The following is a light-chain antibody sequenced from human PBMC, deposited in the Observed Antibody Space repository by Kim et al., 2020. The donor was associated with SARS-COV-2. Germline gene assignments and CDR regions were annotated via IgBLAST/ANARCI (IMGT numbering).Light chain of an antibody. Sequence: YVGERVTIPCRASQDIGSHVNWFQQRPGKVPRLLIYAASRLQSEIPSRLSGGGSETDFTLTIIDLHPEDFAIYYCKEIYSVRTLTFVAGTKVGIK. V-gene: IGKV1-39*01. CDR1: QDIGSH. CDR2: AAS. J-gene: IGKJ4*01. CDR3: KEIYSVRTLT.